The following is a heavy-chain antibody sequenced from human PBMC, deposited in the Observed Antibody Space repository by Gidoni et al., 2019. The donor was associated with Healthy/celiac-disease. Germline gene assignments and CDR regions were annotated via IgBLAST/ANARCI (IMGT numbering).Heavy chain of an antibody. CDR3: ARPGIAAAGTKFDY. Sequence: QITLKESGPTLVKPTQTLTLTCTFSGFSLSTSGVGVGWIRQPPGKALEWLALIYWNDDKRYSPSLKSRLTITKDTSKNQVVLTMTNMDPVDTATYYCARPGIAAAGTKFDYWGQGTLVTVSS. V-gene: IGHV2-5*01. CDR2: IYWNDDK. D-gene: IGHD6-13*01. CDR1: GFSLSTSGVG. J-gene: IGHJ4*02.